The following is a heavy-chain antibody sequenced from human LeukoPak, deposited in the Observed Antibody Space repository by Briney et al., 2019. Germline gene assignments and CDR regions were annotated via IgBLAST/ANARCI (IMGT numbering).Heavy chain of an antibody. CDR1: GGSISSGGYY. CDR3: AGTRGPRQPYYFDY. V-gene: IGHV4-61*08. CDR2: IYYSGST. Sequence: SETLSLTCTVSGGSISSGGYYWSWIRQPPGKGLEWIGYIYYSGSTNYNPSLKSRVTISVDTSKNQFSLKLSSVTAADTAVYYCAGTRGPRQPYYFDYWGRGTLVTVSS. D-gene: IGHD3-10*01. J-gene: IGHJ4*02.